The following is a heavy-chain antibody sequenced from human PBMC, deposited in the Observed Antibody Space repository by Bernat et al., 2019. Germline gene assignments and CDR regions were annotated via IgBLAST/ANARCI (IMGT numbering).Heavy chain of an antibody. J-gene: IGHJ6*02. CDR3: ARQGPGDPAAAGNHLLPGRYYYYGIDV. CDR2: INPNSGGT. D-gene: IGHD6-13*01. Sequence: QVQLVQSGAEVKKPGASVKVSCKASGYTFTGYYMHWVRQAPGQGLEWMGWINPNSGGTNYAQQFQGLVTMTRDTSISTAFMELSRLGSDATAVYYCARQGPGDPAAAGNHLLPGRYYYYGIDVWGQGTTVTVSS. CDR1: GYTFTGYY. V-gene: IGHV1-2*04.